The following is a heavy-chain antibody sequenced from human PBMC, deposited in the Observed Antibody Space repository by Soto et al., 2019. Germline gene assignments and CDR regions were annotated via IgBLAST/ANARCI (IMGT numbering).Heavy chain of an antibody. D-gene: IGHD1-20*01. CDR3: AKDPRSITGTTSSEDFQH. CDR1: GGTFSGYA. CDR2: IIPILGIT. V-gene: IGHV1-69*01. J-gene: IGHJ1*01. Sequence: QAQLMQSGAEVKKPGSSVKVSCKASGGTFSGYAITWVRQAPGQGLEWMGGIIPILGITNYEQKFQGRITIAADESTGTAYMDLRSLRSEDTAIYYCAKDPRSITGTTSSEDFQHWGQGTLVTVSS.